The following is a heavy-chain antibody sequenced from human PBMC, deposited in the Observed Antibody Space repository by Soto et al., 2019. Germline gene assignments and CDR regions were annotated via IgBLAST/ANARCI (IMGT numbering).Heavy chain of an antibody. CDR1: GGTFSSYT. V-gene: IGHV1-69*08. CDR3: AREHDYGDYFLWFDP. D-gene: IGHD4-17*01. J-gene: IGHJ5*02. CDR2: IIPILGIA. Sequence: QVQLVQSGAEVKKPGSSVKVSCKASGGTFSSYTISLVRQAPGQGLEWMGRIIPILGIANYAQKFLGRVTITADKSTSTAYMELSSLRSEDTAVYYCAREHDYGDYFLWFDPWGQGTLVTVSS.